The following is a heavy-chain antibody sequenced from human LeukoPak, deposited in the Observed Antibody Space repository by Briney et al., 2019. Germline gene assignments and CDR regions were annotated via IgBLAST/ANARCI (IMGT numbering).Heavy chain of an antibody. D-gene: IGHD3-10*01. CDR1: GFVFSAYG. CDR2: IAYDGRYR. CDR3: AKDHTARELKD. V-gene: IGHV3-30*18. J-gene: IGHJ4*02. Sequence: GRSLRLSCAASGFVFSAYGMHWVRQAPGKGREWVAVIAYDGRYRYYADSVKGRFTVSRDNSKNTVSLQMKGLRVEDTAVYYCAKDHTARELKDWGQGTLVIVSS.